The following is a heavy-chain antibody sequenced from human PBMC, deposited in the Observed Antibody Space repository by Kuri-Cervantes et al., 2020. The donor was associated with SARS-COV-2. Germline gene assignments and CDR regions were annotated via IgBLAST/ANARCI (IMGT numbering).Heavy chain of an antibody. D-gene: IGHD5-18*01. CDR3: ARLDGIELWLRSLYYMDV. J-gene: IGHJ6*03. CDR1: GFTFSSYA. Sequence: GGSLRLSCAASGFTFSSYAMSWVRQAPGKGLEWVSSISGSGSSTYYTDSVKGRFTMSRDDGRNSLYLQMNSLRAEDTAVYYCARLDGIELWLRSLYYMDVWGKGTSVTVSS. CDR2: ISGSGSST. V-gene: IGHV3-23*01.